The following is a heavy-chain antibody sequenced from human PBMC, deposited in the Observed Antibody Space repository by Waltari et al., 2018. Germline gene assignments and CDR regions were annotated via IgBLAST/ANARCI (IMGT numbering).Heavy chain of an antibody. CDR2: ISGTTSYI. Sequence: EVQLVESGGGLVKPGGSLRLSCAASGFTFRNYGMNWVRQAPGKGLEWVSSISGTTSYIYYADSVRGRFTISRDNAKNSLFLQMNSLRAEDTAVYYCARGVVDSWGQGTLVTVSS. CDR3: ARGVVDS. J-gene: IGHJ4*02. V-gene: IGHV3-21*01. CDR1: GFTFRNYG.